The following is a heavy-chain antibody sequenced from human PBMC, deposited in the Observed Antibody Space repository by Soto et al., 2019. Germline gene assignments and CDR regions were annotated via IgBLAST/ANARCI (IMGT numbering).Heavy chain of an antibody. D-gene: IGHD6-19*01. CDR2: INHSGST. V-gene: IGHV4-34*01. CDR1: SGSFSDYY. J-gene: IGHJ4*02. Sequence: PSETLSLTCAVYSGSFSDYYWSWIRQPPGKGLEWIGEINHSGSTNYNPSLKSRVTISVDTSKNQFSLMLSSATAADTAVYYCASSGYSSGWYMGWGQGTLVTVSS. CDR3: ASSGYSSGWYMG.